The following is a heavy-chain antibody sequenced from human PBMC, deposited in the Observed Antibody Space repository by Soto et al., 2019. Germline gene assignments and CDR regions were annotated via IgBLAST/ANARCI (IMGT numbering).Heavy chain of an antibody. CDR1: GGTFSSYA. D-gene: IGHD1-26*01. CDR2: IIPIFGTA. V-gene: IGHV1-69*12. J-gene: IGHJ6*02. CDR3: ARDRSSLRGAHYYYGMDV. Sequence: QVQLVQSGAEVKKPGSSVKVSCKASGGTFSSYAISWVRQAPGQGLEWMGGIIPIFGTANYAQKFQGRVTITADESTSTADMELSSLRSEDTAVYSCARDRSSLRGAHYYYGMDVWGQGTTVTVSS.